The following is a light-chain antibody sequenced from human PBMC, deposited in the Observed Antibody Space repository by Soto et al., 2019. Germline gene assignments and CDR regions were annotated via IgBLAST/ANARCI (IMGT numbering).Light chain of an antibody. V-gene: IGKV3-20*01. Sequence: EIVLTQSPGTLSLSPGEGVTLSCRASQSVRSNFLAWYQQRPGQAPRLLIYGASSRATGIPDRFSGSGSGTDFTLIISRLEPEDCAVYYCQQYGSALQTFGQGTKVEIK. CDR1: QSVRSNF. J-gene: IGKJ1*01. CDR3: QQYGSALQT. CDR2: GAS.